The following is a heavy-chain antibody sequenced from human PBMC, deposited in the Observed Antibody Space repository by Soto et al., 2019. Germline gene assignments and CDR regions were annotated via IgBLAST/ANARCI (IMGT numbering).Heavy chain of an antibody. CDR1: GGTFSSYT. J-gene: IGHJ5*02. Sequence: QVQLVQSGAEVKKPGSSVKVSCKASGGTFSSYTISWVRQAPGQGLEWMGRIIPILGIANYAQKFQGRVTITADTSTSTAYMELSSLRSEDTSVYYSARDVIAAAGLNYNWFDPCGQGTQVTVSA. CDR2: IIPILGIA. CDR3: ARDVIAAAGLNYNWFDP. D-gene: IGHD6-13*01. V-gene: IGHV1-69*08.